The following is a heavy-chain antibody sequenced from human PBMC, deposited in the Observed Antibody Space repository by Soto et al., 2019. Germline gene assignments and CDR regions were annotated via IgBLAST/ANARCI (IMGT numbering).Heavy chain of an antibody. CDR3: ARENWYYYDSSGYRYFDL. J-gene: IGHJ2*01. D-gene: IGHD3-22*01. CDR1: GYTFTSYG. V-gene: IGHV1-18*01. Sequence: ASAKASCKASGYTFTSYGISWVRQAPGQGLEWMGWISAYNGNTNYAQKLQGRVTMTTDTSTSTAYMELRSLRSDDTAVYYCARENWYYYDSSGYRYFDLWGRGTLVTVSS. CDR2: ISAYNGNT.